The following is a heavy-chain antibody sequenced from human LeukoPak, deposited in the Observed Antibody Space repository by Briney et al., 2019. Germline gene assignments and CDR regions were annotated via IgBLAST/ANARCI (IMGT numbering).Heavy chain of an antibody. CDR2: IDPSDSYT. D-gene: IGHD6-13*01. CDR1: GCSFTSYW. Sequence: GESLKISCKGSGCSFTSYWISWVRQLPGKGLEWMGRIDPSDSYTNYSPSFQGHVTISADKSITTAYLQWSSLKASDTAMYYCARHIVAAGTGLLGGIDYWGQGTLVTVSS. J-gene: IGHJ4*02. CDR3: ARHIVAAGTGLLGGIDY. V-gene: IGHV5-10-1*01.